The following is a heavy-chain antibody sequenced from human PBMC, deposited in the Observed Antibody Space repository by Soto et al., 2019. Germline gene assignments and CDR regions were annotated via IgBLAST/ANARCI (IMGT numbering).Heavy chain of an antibody. CDR3: ARGGLPAH. Sequence: PGGSLRLSCAASGFTFSNYAMSWVRQAPGKGLEWVSAIGGGGVPTYHADSVKGRFTISRDNSKNTLYLQMNSLRADDTAVYYCARGGLPAHWGQGTLVTVAS. CDR2: IGGGGVPT. J-gene: IGHJ1*01. CDR1: GFTFSNYA. V-gene: IGHV3-23*01. D-gene: IGHD2-2*01.